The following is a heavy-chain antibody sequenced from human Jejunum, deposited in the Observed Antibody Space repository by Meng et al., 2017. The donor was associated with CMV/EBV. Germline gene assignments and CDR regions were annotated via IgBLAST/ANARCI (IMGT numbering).Heavy chain of an antibody. J-gene: IGHJ5*02. V-gene: IGHV1-18*01. CDR3: ARNRPRGVATGANWFDP. Sequence: QVQVGQSGAEVKRPGASVKDSCKASHYTFTGYGVGWFRQAPGQGLEWMGWISAYNGNTNYAQKLQGRVTMTTDTSTSTAYMELRSLRSDDTAVYYCARNRPRGVATGANWFDPWGQGTLVTVSS. CDR2: ISAYNGNT. CDR1: HYTFTGYG. D-gene: IGHD5-12*01.